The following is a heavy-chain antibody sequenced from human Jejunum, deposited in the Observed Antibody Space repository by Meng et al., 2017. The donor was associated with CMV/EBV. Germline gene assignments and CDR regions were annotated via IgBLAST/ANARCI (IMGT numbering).Heavy chain of an antibody. V-gene: IGHV4-38-2*01. J-gene: IGHJ4*02. CDR2: AYHSGSA. Sequence: SVFSISRGYYWGWIRQAPGRGLEWIGSAYHSGSAYYNPSLKSRVTISVDTSENQFSLRLASVTAADTAVYYCARARSTTWYQDFWGQGTLVTVSS. CDR3: ARARSTTWYQDF. CDR1: VFSISRGYY. D-gene: IGHD6-13*01.